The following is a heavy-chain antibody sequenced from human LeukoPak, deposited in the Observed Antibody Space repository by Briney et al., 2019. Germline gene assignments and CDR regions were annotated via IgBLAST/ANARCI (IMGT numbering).Heavy chain of an antibody. V-gene: IGHV1-8*01. J-gene: IGHJ2*01. CDR3: ARGRRGSSGPWSWYLDL. D-gene: IGHD3-22*01. CDR2: MNSNTGNT. Sequence: ASVKVSCKASGFTPTNFDINWVRQATGQGLEWMGWMNSNTGNTGYAQEFQGRVAMTRDTSIGTAYMELTNLRSEDTAVYYCARGRRGSSGPWSWYLDLWGRGTLVTASS. CDR1: GFTPTNFD.